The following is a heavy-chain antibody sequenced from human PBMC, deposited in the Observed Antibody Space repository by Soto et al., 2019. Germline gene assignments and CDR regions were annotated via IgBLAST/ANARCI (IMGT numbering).Heavy chain of an antibody. Sequence: ASVKVSCKASGYTFTGYYMHWVRQAPGQGLEWMGWINPNSGGTNYAQKFQGWVTMTRDTSISTAYMELSRLRSDDTAVYYCARNGGERDIVVVPAAGYYYYGMDVWG. V-gene: IGHV1-2*04. D-gene: IGHD2-2*01. J-gene: IGHJ6*02. CDR1: GYTFTGYY. CDR2: INPNSGGT. CDR3: ARNGGERDIVVVPAAGYYYYGMDV.